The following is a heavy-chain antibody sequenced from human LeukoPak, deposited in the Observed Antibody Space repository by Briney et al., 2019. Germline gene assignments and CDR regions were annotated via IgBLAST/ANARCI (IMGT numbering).Heavy chain of an antibody. CDR3: ARDQTMVRGVIIIEPPFDY. CDR2: ISSSSTI. J-gene: IGHJ4*02. CDR1: GFTFSSYS. D-gene: IGHD3-10*01. Sequence: GGSLRLSCAASGFTFSSYSMNWVRQAPGKGLEWVSYISSSSTIYYADSVKGRFTISRDNAKNSLYLQMNSLRAEDTAVYYCARDQTMVRGVIIIEPPFDYWGQGTLVTVSS. V-gene: IGHV3-48*01.